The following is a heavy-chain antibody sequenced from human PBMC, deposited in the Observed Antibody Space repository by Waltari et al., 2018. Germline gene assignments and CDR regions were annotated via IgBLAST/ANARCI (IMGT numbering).Heavy chain of an antibody. Sequence: QVQLQESGPGLVKPSETLSLTWSVSGTSVRNGDYHWTWFRQPPGKGLEWIGYIYYTGSAYYNPSLKSRVTISVDTSKNQFSLKLSSVTTADTAVYYCASLRIVAAPYHYFDYWGQGTRVSVSS. D-gene: IGHD1-26*01. V-gene: IGHV4-61*08. CDR2: IYYTGSA. CDR3: ASLRIVAAPYHYFDY. CDR1: GTSVRNGDYH. J-gene: IGHJ4*02.